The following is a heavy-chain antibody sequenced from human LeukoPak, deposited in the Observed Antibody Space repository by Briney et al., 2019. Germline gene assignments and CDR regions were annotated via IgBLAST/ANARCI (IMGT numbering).Heavy chain of an antibody. CDR2: IYYSGST. CDR3: ARAVLLWFGESPYYFDY. Sequence: SETLSLTCTVSGGSISSYYWSWIRQPPGKGLAWIGYIYYSGSTNYNPSLKSRVTISVDTSKNQFSLKLSSVTAADTAVYYCARAVLLWFGESPYYFDYWGQGTLVTVSS. D-gene: IGHD3-10*01. J-gene: IGHJ4*02. CDR1: GGSISSYY. V-gene: IGHV4-59*01.